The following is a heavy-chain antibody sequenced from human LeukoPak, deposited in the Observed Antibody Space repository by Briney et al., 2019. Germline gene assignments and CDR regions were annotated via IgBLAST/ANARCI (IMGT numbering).Heavy chain of an antibody. CDR2: INPSGGST. CDR1: GYTFTSYY. D-gene: IGHD6-19*01. J-gene: IGHJ5*02. V-gene: IGHV1-46*01. CDR3: ARVHVAEFWFDP. Sequence: GASVKVSCKASGYTFTSYYMHWVRQAPGQGLEWMGIINPSGGSTSYAQKFQGGVTMTRDTSTSTVYMELSSLRSEDTAVYYCARVHVAEFWFDPWGQGTLVTVSS.